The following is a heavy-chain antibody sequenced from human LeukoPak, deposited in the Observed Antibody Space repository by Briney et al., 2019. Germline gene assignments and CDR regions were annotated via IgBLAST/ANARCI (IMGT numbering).Heavy chain of an antibody. D-gene: IGHD1-26*01. CDR2: ISGSGAST. CDR3: AKDVGKWESLHFFDY. CDR1: GFTLSTDA. J-gene: IGHJ4*02. Sequence: GGSLRLSCLTSGFTLSTDAMSWVRQAPGKGLEWISGISGSGASTYYADSVKGRFTISRDDSRNTLYLQMNSLRGDDTAVYYCAKDVGKWESLHFFDYWGQGTLVTVSS. V-gene: IGHV3-23*01.